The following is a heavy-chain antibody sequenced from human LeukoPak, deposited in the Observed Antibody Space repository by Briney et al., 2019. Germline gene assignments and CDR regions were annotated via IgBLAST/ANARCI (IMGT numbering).Heavy chain of an antibody. CDR3: AKVTGYDHFWSGYCLFDY. V-gene: IGHV3-23*01. J-gene: IGHJ4*02. CDR2: ISGSGGST. D-gene: IGHD3-3*02. CDR1: GFTFSSYA. Sequence: GGSLRLSCAASGFTFSSYAMSWVRQAPGKGLEWVSAISGSGGSTYYADSVKGRFTISRDNSKNTLYLQMNSLRAEDTAVYHCAKVTGYDHFWSGYCLFDYWGQGTLVTVSS.